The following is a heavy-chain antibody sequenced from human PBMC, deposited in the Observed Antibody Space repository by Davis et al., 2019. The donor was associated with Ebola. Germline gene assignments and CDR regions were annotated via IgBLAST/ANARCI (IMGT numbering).Heavy chain of an antibody. Sequence: AASVTVSCKASGYTFTSYDINWVRQATGQGLEWMGWMNPNSGNTGYAQKFQGRVTMTRNTSISTAYMELSSLRAEDTAVYYCARDSYSLYYYGMDVWGQGTTVTVSS. CDR3: ARDSYSLYYYGMDV. CDR1: GYTFTSYD. D-gene: IGHD2-15*01. CDR2: MNPNSGNT. J-gene: IGHJ6*02. V-gene: IGHV1-8*01.